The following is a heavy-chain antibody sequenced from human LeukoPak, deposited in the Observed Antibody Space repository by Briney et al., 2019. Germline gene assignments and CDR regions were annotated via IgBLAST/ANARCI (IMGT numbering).Heavy chain of an antibody. CDR2: ISPDSGGT. CDR3: APSAAEFYFDY. D-gene: IGHD6-13*01. V-gene: IGHV1-2*02. J-gene: IGHJ4*02. CDR1: GYTFTGYY. Sequence: ASVKVSCKASGYTFTGYYMHWVRQAPGQGLEWMGWISPDSGGTKYAQKFQGRVTMTRDTSSSTAYMELSRLRSDDTAVYYCAPSAAEFYFDYWGQGTLVTVSS.